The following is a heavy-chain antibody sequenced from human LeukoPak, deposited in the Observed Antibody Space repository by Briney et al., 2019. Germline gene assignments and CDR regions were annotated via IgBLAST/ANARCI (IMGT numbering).Heavy chain of an antibody. CDR2: MYLSGTT. CDR3: AGLVGRYSSGLYYYYFDY. D-gene: IGHD3-22*01. CDR1: GDSINSLDL. V-gene: IGHV4-4*02. J-gene: IGHJ4*02. Sequence: RSSETLSLTCTVSGDSINSLDLWSWVRQPPGKGLEWIGEMYLSGTTHSNPSVKSRVTISTDKSKNQFFLNLSSVTAADTAVYYCAGLVGRYSSGLYYYYFDYWGQGTLVTVSS.